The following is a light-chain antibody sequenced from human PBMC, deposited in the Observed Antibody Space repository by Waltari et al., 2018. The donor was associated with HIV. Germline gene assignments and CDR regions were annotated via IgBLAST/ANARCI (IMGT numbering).Light chain of an antibody. CDR2: EVT. V-gene: IGLV2-23*02. J-gene: IGLJ1*01. CDR1: SSDVASYNL. CDR3: CSYAGSSAFV. Sequence: QSALTPPASVSGSPRQSITIPCTGTSSDVASYNLVSWYPHHPGKAPKLMIFEVTKRPSGVSNRFSGSKSGNTASLTIAGLQADDEADYYCCSYAGSSAFVFGTGTKVTVL.